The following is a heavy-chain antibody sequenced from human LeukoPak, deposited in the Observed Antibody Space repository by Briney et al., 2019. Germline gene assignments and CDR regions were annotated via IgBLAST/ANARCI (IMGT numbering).Heavy chain of an antibody. CDR1: GYSFTSQC. Sequence: GESLKISCKHSGYSFTSQCIGWGRQLPGQGLDGMGSIYPANSDTVYTPSFQGQVTISADKSTDTVFLEWGSMTGPDTAMYYCSTRAVSDNSCVAWGGGTLVTVSS. V-gene: IGHV5-51*01. CDR2: IYPANSDT. CDR3: STRAVSDNSCVA. J-gene: IGHJ5*02. D-gene: IGHD6-19*01.